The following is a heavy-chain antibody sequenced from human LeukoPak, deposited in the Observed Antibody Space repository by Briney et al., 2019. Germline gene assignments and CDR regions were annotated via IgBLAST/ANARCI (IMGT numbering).Heavy chain of an antibody. CDR2: IKQDGSEK. CDR1: GFPFSSYW. CDR3: ARAAVVVPAAKAGWYYYYYMDV. D-gene: IGHD2-2*01. J-gene: IGHJ6*03. V-gene: IGHV3-7*01. Sequence: AGGPLRLSCAASGFPFSSYWMSWVRQAPGKGLEWVANIKQDGSEKYYVDPVKGRYTISRDNAKNSLYLQMNSLRAEDTAVYYCARAAVVVPAAKAGWYYYYYMDVWGKGTTVTVSS.